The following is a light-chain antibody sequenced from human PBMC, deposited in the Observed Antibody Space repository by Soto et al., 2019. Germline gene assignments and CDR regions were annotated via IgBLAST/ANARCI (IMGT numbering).Light chain of an antibody. Sequence: QSVLTQPASVSASPGQSISISCTGTTNDVGGYNYVSWYQQHPGKAPKLMIYEVNKRPSGVPDRFSGSKSGNTASLTVSGLQAEDEADYYCSSYAGSSNVFGTGTKLTVL. V-gene: IGLV2-8*01. CDR2: EVN. CDR3: SSYAGSSNV. CDR1: TNDVGGYNY. J-gene: IGLJ1*01.